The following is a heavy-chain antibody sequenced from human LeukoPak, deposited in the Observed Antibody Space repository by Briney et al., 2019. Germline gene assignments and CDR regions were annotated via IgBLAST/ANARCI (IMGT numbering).Heavy chain of an antibody. CDR2: IYHSGST. Sequence: SETLSLTCTVSGYSISSGYYWGWIRQPPGKGLEWIGSIYHSGSTYYNPSLKSRVTISVDTSKNQFSLKLSSVTAADTAVYYCARDRVHIEVVPAAIGAFDIWGQGTMVTVSS. CDR1: GYSISSGYY. CDR3: ARDRVHIEVVPAAIGAFDI. D-gene: IGHD2-2*01. J-gene: IGHJ3*02. V-gene: IGHV4-38-2*02.